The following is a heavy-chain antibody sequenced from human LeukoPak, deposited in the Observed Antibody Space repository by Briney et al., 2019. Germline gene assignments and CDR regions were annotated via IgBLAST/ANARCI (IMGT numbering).Heavy chain of an antibody. Sequence: ASVKVSCKASGYTFTSYDINWVRQATGQGLEWMGWMNPNSGNTGYAQKFQGRVTMTRNTSISTAYMELSSLRSEDTAVYYCARASSGYLAYYYYGMDVWGQETTVTVSS. CDR1: GYTFTSYD. V-gene: IGHV1-8*01. CDR2: MNPNSGNT. J-gene: IGHJ6*02. CDR3: ARASSGYLAYYYYGMDV. D-gene: IGHD5-12*01.